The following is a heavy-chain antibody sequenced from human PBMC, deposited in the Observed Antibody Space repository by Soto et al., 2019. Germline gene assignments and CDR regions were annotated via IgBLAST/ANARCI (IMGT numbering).Heavy chain of an antibody. D-gene: IGHD3-22*01. CDR1: GGTFSSYA. CDR2: IIPIFGTA. V-gene: IGHV1-69*13. CDR3: AREATYYYDSSGYYYRFDY. Sequence: SVKVSCKASGGTFSSYAISWVRQAPGQGLEWMGGIIPIFGTANYAQKFQGRVTITADESTSTAYMELSSLRSEDTAVYYCAREATYYYDSSGYYYRFDYWGQGTLVTV. J-gene: IGHJ4*02.